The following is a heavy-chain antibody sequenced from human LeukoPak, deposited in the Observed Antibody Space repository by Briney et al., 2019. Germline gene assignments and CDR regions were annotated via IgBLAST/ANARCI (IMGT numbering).Heavy chain of an antibody. V-gene: IGHV4-4*07. CDR1: GGSISSYY. J-gene: IGHJ4*02. CDR2: IYPSGST. D-gene: IGHD1-14*01. Sequence: SETLSLTWTVAGGSISSYYWSWIRQPAGKGLEWIGRIYPSGSTNYNPSLKSRVTMSVATSKNQFSLNLSSVTAADTAVYYCAKAVGRSFDYWGQGTLVTVSS. CDR3: AKAVGRSFDY.